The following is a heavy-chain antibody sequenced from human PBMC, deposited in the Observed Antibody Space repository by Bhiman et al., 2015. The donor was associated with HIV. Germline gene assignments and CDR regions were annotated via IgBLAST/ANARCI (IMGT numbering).Heavy chain of an antibody. D-gene: IGHD3-3*01. J-gene: IGHJ6*02. CDR3: AREGQYYNFWSGYRYYYGLDV. V-gene: IGHV3-7*01. CDR2: IKQDGSEK. CDR1: GFTFSSYW. Sequence: EVQLVESGGGLVKPGGSLRLSCTASGFTFSSYWMTWVRQAPGKGLEWVANIKQDGSEKYYVGSVKGRFTISRDNTNNSLYLQMNSLRAEDTAVYYCAREGQYYNFWSGYRYYYGLDVWGQGTTVTVSS.